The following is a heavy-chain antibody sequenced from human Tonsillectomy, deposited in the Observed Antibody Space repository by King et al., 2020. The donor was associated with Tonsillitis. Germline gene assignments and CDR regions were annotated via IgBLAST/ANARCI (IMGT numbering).Heavy chain of an antibody. D-gene: IGHD3-10*01. V-gene: IGHV3-74*01. CDR2: INGDGSST. Sequence: EVQLVESGGGLVQPGGSLRLSCAASGFPFSSYWMHWVRQAPGKGLVWVSRINGDGSSTNYADSVKGRFTISRDNAKNTLYLQMNSLRAEDTAVYYCAREYYGSGWGYYFDYWGQGTLVTVSS. CDR3: AREYYGSGWGYYFDY. J-gene: IGHJ4*02. CDR1: GFPFSSYW.